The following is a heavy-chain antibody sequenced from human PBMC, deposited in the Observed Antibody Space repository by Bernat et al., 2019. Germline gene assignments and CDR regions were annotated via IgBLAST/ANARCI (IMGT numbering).Heavy chain of an antibody. J-gene: IGHJ4*02. Sequence: QVQLVESGGGVVQPGRSLRLSCAASGFTFSSYGMQWVRQAPGKGLEWVAVISDDGGTKHYADSVNGRFTVSRDNSKNTLYLQVNSLRAEDTAVYYCAKEKGGNYMPLDYWGQGTLVTVSS. D-gene: IGHD1-26*01. V-gene: IGHV3-30*18. CDR3: AKEKGGNYMPLDY. CDR2: ISDDGGTK. CDR1: GFTFSSYG.